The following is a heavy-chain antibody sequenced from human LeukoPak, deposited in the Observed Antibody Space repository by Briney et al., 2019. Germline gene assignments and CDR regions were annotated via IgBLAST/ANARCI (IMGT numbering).Heavy chain of an antibody. Sequence: SETLSLTCTVSGGSISSSSYYWGWIRQPPGKGLEWIGSIYYSGSTYYNPSLKSRVTISVDTSKNQFSLRLGSVTAADTAVYHCARHCCSAPSKRVFDIWGQGTMVTVSS. J-gene: IGHJ3*02. CDR3: ARHCCSAPSKRVFDI. CDR1: GGSISSSSYY. CDR2: IYYSGST. V-gene: IGHV4-39*01. D-gene: IGHD2-15*01.